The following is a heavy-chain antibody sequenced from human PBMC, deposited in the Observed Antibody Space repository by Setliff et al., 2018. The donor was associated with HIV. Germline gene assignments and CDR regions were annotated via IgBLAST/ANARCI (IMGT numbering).Heavy chain of an antibody. J-gene: IGHJ4*02. V-gene: IGHV4-39*07. CDR2: ISSSGST. CDR1: GGSMTSSNYY. Sequence: SEILSLTCTVSGGSMTSSNYYWGWIRQSPGRGLEWIGSISSSGSTTYHPSLRSRVTVSAATSKNQFSLKLTSVTAADTAVYFCARDPHYFDTSGHYSWFYFDYWGQGTLVTVSS. CDR3: ARDPHYFDTSGHYSWFYFDY. D-gene: IGHD3-22*01.